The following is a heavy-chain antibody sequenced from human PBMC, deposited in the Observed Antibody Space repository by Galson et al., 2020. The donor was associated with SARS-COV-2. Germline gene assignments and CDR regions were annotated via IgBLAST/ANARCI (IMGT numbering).Heavy chain of an antibody. D-gene: IGHD6-19*01. Sequence: SCAASGFTFSSYAMSWVRQAPGKGLEWVSAISGSGGSTYYADSVKGRFTISRDNSKNTLYLQMNSLGAEGTAVYYCAKGGCYSSGWYLGDAFDIWGQGTMVTVSS. J-gene: IGHJ3*02. CDR1: GFTFSSYA. CDR2: ISGSGGST. V-gene: IGHV3-23*01. CDR3: AKGGCYSSGWYLGDAFDI.